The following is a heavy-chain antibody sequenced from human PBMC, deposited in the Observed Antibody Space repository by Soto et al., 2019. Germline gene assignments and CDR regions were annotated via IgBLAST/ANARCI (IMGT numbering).Heavy chain of an antibody. J-gene: IGHJ6*02. D-gene: IGHD3-10*01. CDR2: ISYSGGT. Sequence: TLSLTCTVSGGSIGSGGYYWSWIRQHPGKGLEWIGYISYSGGTYYNPSLKSRVTISLGTSENQFSLKLSCVTAADTAVYYCARDISYGSGSDGMDVWGQGTTVTVAS. CDR1: GGSIGSGGYY. CDR3: ARDISYGSGSDGMDV. V-gene: IGHV4-31*03.